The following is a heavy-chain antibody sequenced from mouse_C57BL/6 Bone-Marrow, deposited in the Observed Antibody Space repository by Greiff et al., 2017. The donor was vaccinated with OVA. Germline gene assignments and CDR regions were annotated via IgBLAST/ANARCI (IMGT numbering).Heavy chain of an antibody. Sequence: EVMLVESGGGLVKPGGSLKLSCAASGFTFSSYTMSWVRQTPEKRLEWVATISGGGGNTYYPDSVKGRFTISRDNAKNTLYLQMSSLRSEDTALYYCARHQGIHYYGSSSWFAYWGQGTMVTVSA. D-gene: IGHD1-1*01. J-gene: IGHJ3*01. CDR3: ARHQGIHYYGSSSWFAY. CDR1: GFTFSSYT. V-gene: IGHV5-9*01. CDR2: ISGGGGNT.